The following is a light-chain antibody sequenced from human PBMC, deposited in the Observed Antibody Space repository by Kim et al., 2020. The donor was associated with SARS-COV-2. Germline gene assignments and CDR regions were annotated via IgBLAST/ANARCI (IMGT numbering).Light chain of an antibody. CDR3: KQYETYWT. V-gene: IGKV1-5*03. CDR2: QAS. J-gene: IGKJ1*01. Sequence: DIQMTQSPSTLSAFVGNRVTITCRASQSVDNWLAWYQQKPGKAHKLLLYQASKLASGVPSRFSGSGSGTDFTLTISNLQPDDSAIYYCKQYETYWTFVPGSKMDIK. CDR1: QSVDNW.